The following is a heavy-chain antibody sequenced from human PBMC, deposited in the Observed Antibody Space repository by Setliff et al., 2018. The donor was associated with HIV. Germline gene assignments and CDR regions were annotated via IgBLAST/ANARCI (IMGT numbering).Heavy chain of an antibody. CDR2: IGSSSSPI. CDR1: GFTLSSYS. Sequence: GGSLRLSCEASGFTLSSYSMNWVRQAPGKGLEWVSYIGSSSSPIYYADSVKGRFTISRDNAKNTLSLQMNSLGAEDTAVYYCANRLRGYNKWYYFDYWGQGTLVTVSS. CDR3: ANRLRGYNKWYYFDY. V-gene: IGHV3-48*04. J-gene: IGHJ4*02. D-gene: IGHD1-1*01.